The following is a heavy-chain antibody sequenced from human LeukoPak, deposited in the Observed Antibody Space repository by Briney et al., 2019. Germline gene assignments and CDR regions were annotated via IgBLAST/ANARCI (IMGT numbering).Heavy chain of an antibody. CDR1: GYTFTGYY. CDR3: WYYYDSSNAVVNAFDI. Sequence: GASVKVSCKASGYTFTGYYMRWVRQAPGQGLEWMGWINPNSGGTNYAQKFQGRVTMTRDTSISTAYMELSRLRSDDTAVYYCWYYYDSSNAVVNAFDIWGQGTMVTVSS. J-gene: IGHJ3*02. D-gene: IGHD3-22*01. CDR2: INPNSGGT. V-gene: IGHV1-2*02.